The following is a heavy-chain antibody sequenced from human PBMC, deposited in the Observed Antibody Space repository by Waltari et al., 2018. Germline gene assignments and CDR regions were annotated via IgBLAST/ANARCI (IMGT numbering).Heavy chain of an antibody. J-gene: IGHJ4*02. Sequence: QVQLQQWGAGLLKPSETLSLTCAVSGGSFSGYYWSWIRQPPGKGLEWIGEINHSGSTNYNPSLKSRVTISVDTSKNQFSLKLSSVTAADTAVYYCARARGRGNYGRNRYYFDYWGQGTLVTVSS. CDR2: INHSGST. CDR1: GGSFSGYY. D-gene: IGHD4-17*01. V-gene: IGHV4-34*01. CDR3: ARARGRGNYGRNRYYFDY.